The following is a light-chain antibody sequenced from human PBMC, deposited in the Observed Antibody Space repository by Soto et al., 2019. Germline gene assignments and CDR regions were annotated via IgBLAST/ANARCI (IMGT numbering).Light chain of an antibody. CDR3: QQYGGSPGAT. Sequence: EIVLPQSPGTLSLSPGERATLSCRASQSVRSTYLAWYQQKPGEAPRLLIYGASSRATGIPDRFSGSGSGTDFTLTISRLEPEDFAVYYCQQYGGSPGATFGQGTRLEIK. CDR1: QSVRSTY. J-gene: IGKJ5*01. V-gene: IGKV3-20*01. CDR2: GAS.